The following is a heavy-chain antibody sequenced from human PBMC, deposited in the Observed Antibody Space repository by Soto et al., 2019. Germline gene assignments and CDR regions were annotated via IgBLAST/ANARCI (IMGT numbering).Heavy chain of an antibody. CDR1: GGSISRGGYS. CDR3: ARVPIV. CDR2: IYHSGST. V-gene: IGHV4-30-2*01. D-gene: IGHD3-16*02. Sequence: NPSETLSLTCAVSGGSISRGGYSWSWIRQPPGKGLEWIGYIYHSGSTYYNPSLKSRVTISVDRSKNQFSLKLSSVTAADTAVYYCARVPIVWGQGTLVTVSS. J-gene: IGHJ4*02.